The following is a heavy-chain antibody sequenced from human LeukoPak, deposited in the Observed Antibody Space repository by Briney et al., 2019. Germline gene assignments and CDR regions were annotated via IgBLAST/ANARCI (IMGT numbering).Heavy chain of an antibody. J-gene: IGHJ4*02. V-gene: IGHV1-18*01. CDR3: ARGTPYDILTGYYPAPIDY. D-gene: IGHD3-9*01. CDR1: GYTFTSYG. Sequence: ASVKVSCKASGYTFTSYGISWVRQAPGQGLEWMGWISAYNGNTNYAQKLQGRVTMTTDTSTSTAYMELRSLRSDDTAVYYCARGTPYDILTGYYPAPIDYWGQGTLVTVSS. CDR2: ISAYNGNT.